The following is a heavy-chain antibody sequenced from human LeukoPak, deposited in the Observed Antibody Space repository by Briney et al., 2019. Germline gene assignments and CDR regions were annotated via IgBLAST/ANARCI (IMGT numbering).Heavy chain of an antibody. CDR1: GGTFSSYA. J-gene: IGHJ4*02. CDR3: ARDGVRGVIAYFDY. D-gene: IGHD3-10*01. V-gene: IGHV1-69*13. Sequence: GASVKVSCKASGGTFSSYAISWVRQAPGQGLEWMGGIIPTFGTANYAQKFQGRVTITADESTSTAYMELSSLRSEDTAVYYCARDGVRGVIAYFDYWGQGTLVTVSS. CDR2: IIPTFGTA.